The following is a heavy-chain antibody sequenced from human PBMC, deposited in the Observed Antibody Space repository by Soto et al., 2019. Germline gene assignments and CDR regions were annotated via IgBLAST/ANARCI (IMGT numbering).Heavy chain of an antibody. D-gene: IGHD6-13*01. CDR1: GFTFSSYS. V-gene: IGHV3-21*06. J-gene: IGHJ4*02. CDR2: ISSSSSYI. Sequence: GGSLRLSCAASGFTFSSYSMNWVRQAPGKGLEWVSSISSSSSYIYYADSMKGRFTISRDNAKNSLYLLMNSLRAEDTAVYYCARVRMYSSSSEAAYYLDYWGQGTLVTVSS. CDR3: ARVRMYSSSSEAAYYLDY.